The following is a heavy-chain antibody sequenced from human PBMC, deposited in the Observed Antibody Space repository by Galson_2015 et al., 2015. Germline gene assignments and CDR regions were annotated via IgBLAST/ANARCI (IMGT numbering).Heavy chain of an antibody. Sequence: SLRLSCAASGFTFSSYDMHWVRHATGKGLEWVSAIGTAGDTYYPGSVKGRFTISRENAKNSLYLQMNSLRAGDTAVYYCARVNDFWSGYDNWGQGTLVTVSS. CDR1: GFTFSSYD. D-gene: IGHD3-3*01. J-gene: IGHJ4*02. CDR2: IGTAGDT. CDR3: ARVNDFWSGYDN. V-gene: IGHV3-13*04.